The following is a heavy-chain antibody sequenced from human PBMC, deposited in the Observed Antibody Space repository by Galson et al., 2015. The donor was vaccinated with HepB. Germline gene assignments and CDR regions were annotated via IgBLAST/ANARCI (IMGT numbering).Heavy chain of an antibody. Sequence: SLRLSCAASGFTFSSYWMSWVRQAPGKGLEWVANIKQDGSEKYYVDSVKGRFTISRDNAKNSLYLQMNSLRAEDTAVYYCARDQFTMVRAGAFDIWGQGTMVTVSS. J-gene: IGHJ3*02. CDR1: GFTFSSYW. CDR3: ARDQFTMVRAGAFDI. D-gene: IGHD3-10*01. V-gene: IGHV3-7*03. CDR2: IKQDGSEK.